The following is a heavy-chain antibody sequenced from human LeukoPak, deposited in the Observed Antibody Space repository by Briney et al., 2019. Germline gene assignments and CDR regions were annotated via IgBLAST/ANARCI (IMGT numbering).Heavy chain of an antibody. J-gene: IGHJ6*02. CDR1: GFTFDDYA. CDR2: ISWNSGSI. CDR3: AKDIGYYYYYGMDV. V-gene: IGHV3-9*01. Sequence: GRSLRLSCAASGFTFDDYAMHWVRQAPGKGLEWVSGISWNSGSIGYADSVKGRFTISRDNAKNSLYLQMNSLRAEDTALYYCAKDIGYYYYYGMDVWGQGTTVTVS.